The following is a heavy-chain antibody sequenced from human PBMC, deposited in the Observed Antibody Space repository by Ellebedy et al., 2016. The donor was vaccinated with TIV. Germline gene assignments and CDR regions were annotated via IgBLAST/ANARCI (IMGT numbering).Heavy chain of an antibody. CDR2: ISAGGGST. V-gene: IGHV3-23*01. CDR3: ARDGRKRGYSGYGDGYYFDY. CDR1: GSPFKNHA. J-gene: IGHJ4*02. D-gene: IGHD5-12*01. Sequence: GESLKISCAASGSPFKNHAVSWVRQAPGKGLEWVSGISAGGGSTYYADSVKGRFTISRDNSKNTLYLQMNSLRAEDTAVYYCARDGRKRGYSGYGDGYYFDYWGQGTLVTVSS.